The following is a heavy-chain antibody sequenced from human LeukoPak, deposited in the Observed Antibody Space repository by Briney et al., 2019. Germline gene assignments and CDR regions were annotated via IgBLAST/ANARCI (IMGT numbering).Heavy chain of an antibody. CDR1: GYTFTGYY. D-gene: IGHD2-15*01. J-gene: IGHJ6*03. V-gene: IGHV1-2*02. Sequence: ASVKVSCKASGYTFTGYYIHWVRQAPGQGLEWMGWINPKSGGTNYAQKFQGRVTITRDASISTAYMEMSRLRSDDTAVYYCARGLSGPYYYYYMDVWGKGTSVTVSS. CDR3: ARGLSGPYYYYYMDV. CDR2: INPKSGGT.